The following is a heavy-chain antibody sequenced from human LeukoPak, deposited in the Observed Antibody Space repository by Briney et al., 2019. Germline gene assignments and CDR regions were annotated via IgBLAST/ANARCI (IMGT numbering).Heavy chain of an antibody. CDR3: AREVPENFNFDY. Sequence: ASVKVPCKASGYTFTSYYTHWVRQAPGQGLEWMGIIKPSGGSTLYAQKFQGRVTVTSDMSTSTVYVELSNLRSEDTAVYYCAREVPENFNFDYWGQGTLVTVSS. D-gene: IGHD2/OR15-2a*01. CDR1: GYTFTSYY. CDR2: IKPSGGST. V-gene: IGHV1-46*01. J-gene: IGHJ4*02.